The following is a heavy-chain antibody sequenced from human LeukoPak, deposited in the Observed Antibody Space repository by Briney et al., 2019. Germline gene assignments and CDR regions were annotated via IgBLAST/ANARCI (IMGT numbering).Heavy chain of an antibody. CDR1: GFTFSSYA. D-gene: IGHD5-18*01. Sequence: GGSLRLSCAASGFTFSSYAMHWVRQAPGKGLEWVAVISYDGSNKYYADSVKGRFTISRDNSKNTLYLQMNSLRAEDTAVYYCARVRGGYSYGYSDYWGLGTLVTVSS. V-gene: IGHV3-30-3*01. CDR3: ARVRGGYSYGYSDY. CDR2: ISYDGSNK. J-gene: IGHJ4*02.